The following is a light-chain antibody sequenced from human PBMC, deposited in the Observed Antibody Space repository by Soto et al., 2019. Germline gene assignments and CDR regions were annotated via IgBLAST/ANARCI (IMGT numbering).Light chain of an antibody. CDR1: QDISNY. CDR3: IKHETYHRT. CDR2: GTY. Sequence: DIPMRPSPSSLSDSVGDRATFICHASQDISNYLGWYKQRPGKDNKRLIYGTYNLQTGVKSRFSGSGYGKDFTITIRSMQNEDFENYYCIKHETYHRTVGQGTMVDI. J-gene: IGKJ1*01. V-gene: IGKV1-17*01.